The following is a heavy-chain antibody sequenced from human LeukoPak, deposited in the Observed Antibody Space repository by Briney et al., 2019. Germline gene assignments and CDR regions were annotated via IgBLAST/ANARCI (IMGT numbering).Heavy chain of an antibody. J-gene: IGHJ4*02. CDR2: IYTSGST. D-gene: IGHD5-12*01. CDR3: ARGATSDY. V-gene: IGHV4-4*07. CDR1: GGSISTHY. Sequence: SETLSLTCTVSGGSISTHYCNWVRQPAGRGLEWIGRIYTSGSTNYNPSLKSRVTMSVDTSKNQFSLKLSSVTAADTAVYYCARGATSDYWGQGTLVTVSS.